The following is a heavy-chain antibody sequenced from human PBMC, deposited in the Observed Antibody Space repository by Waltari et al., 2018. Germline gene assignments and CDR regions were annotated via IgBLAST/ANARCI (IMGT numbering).Heavy chain of an antibody. D-gene: IGHD3-9*01. J-gene: IGHJ4*02. Sequence: QMQESGPGLVKPSEILSLMCSVSVFSISSGFYWGWLRQSPGKGLEWIGSISDSGTTSYNPSLQSRVTISIDTSKNQFSLKLGSVTAADTAVFYCAREAGSGIDWYHDYWGQGILVTVSS. CDR2: ISDSGTT. CDR1: VFSISSGFY. CDR3: AREAGSGIDWYHDY. V-gene: IGHV4-38-2*02.